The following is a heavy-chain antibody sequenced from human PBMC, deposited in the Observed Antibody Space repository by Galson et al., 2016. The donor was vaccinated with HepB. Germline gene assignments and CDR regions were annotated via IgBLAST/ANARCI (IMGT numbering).Heavy chain of an antibody. CDR2: ISWNSGSI. CDR1: GFRFHDYA. D-gene: IGHD3-3*01. Sequence: SLRLSCAASGFRFHDYAMHWVRQAPGKGLEWVSGISWNSGSIAYADSVQGRFTVSRDNANNSLHLQMNSLRGEDTALYYCAKDVSYDYWSGYSPVGMDVWGQGTTVSVS. CDR3: AKDVSYDYWSGYSPVGMDV. J-gene: IGHJ6*02. V-gene: IGHV3-9*01.